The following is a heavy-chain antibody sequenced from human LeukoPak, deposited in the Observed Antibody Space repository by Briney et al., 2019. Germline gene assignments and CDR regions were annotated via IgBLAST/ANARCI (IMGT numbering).Heavy chain of an antibody. V-gene: IGHV3-48*01. CDR1: GFPFSSYS. CDR2: IISSSSTI. D-gene: IGHD3-3*01. Sequence: GGSLGLSCAASGFPFSSYSMNWVRRAPGKGVEWGSYIISSSSTIYYADSVKARFTISRDNAKNSLYLQMNSLRAEDTAVYYCARGTKDFWSGYHGYFDYCGQGTLVTVSS. J-gene: IGHJ4*02. CDR3: ARGTKDFWSGYHGYFDY.